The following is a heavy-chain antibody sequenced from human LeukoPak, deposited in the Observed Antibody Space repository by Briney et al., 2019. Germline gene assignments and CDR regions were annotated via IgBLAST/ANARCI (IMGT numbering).Heavy chain of an antibody. V-gene: IGHV1-69*05. D-gene: IGHD3-22*01. J-gene: IGHJ4*02. CDR3: ATQRGDSSGYYGGY. CDR2: IIPIFGTA. Sequence: ASVKVSCKASGGTFSSYAISWVRQAPGQGLEWMGGIIPIFGTANYAQKFQGRVTITTDEPTSTAYMELSSLRSEDTAVYYCATQRGDSSGYYGGYWGQGTLVTVSS. CDR1: GGTFSSYA.